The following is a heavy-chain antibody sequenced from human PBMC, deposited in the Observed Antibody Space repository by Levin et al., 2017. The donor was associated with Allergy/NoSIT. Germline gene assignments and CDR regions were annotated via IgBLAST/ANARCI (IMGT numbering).Heavy chain of an antibody. D-gene: IGHD4-17*01. J-gene: IGHJ4*02. CDR2: ISASSSYI. V-gene: IGHV3-21*01. CDR3: TRAVASYGDYPDY. Sequence: SLLLSFSSSFFSFLSSLLNWVRQAPGKGLEWVACISASSSYIYYADSVRGRFTLSLSHAKNSVSLHMNSLTVDDTAVYYCTRAVASYGDYPDYWGQGTLVTVSS. CDR1: FFSFLSSL.